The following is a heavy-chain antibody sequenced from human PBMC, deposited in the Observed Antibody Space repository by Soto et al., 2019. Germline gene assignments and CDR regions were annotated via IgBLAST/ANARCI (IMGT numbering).Heavy chain of an antibody. CDR2: IGTAGDT. J-gene: IGHJ4*02. D-gene: IGHD2-21*02. CDR3: AVTGFDY. CDR1: GFTFSAST. Sequence: PGESLKISCAASGFTFSASTIHWVRQATGKGLEWVSAIGTAGDTYYPGSVKGRFTISRENAKNSLYLQMNSLRAGDTAVYYCAVTGFDYWGQGTLVTVSS. V-gene: IGHV3-13*04.